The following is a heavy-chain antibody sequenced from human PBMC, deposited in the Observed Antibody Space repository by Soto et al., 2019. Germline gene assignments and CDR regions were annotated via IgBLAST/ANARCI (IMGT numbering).Heavy chain of an antibody. CDR1: GFTFSSYW. D-gene: IGHD2-8*01. CDR2: INSDGSST. CDR3: ERDRNKMVYAMNYYYYGMDV. Sequence: PGGSLRLSCAASGFTFSSYWMHWVRQAPGKGLVWVSRINSDGSSTSYADSVKGRFTISRDNAKNTLYLQMNSLRAEDTAVYYCERDRNKMVYAMNYYYYGMDVWGQGTKVTVSS. V-gene: IGHV3-74*01. J-gene: IGHJ6*02.